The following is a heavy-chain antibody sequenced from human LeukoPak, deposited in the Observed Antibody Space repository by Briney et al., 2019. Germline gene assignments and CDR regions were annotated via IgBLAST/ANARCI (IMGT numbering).Heavy chain of an antibody. Sequence: ASVKVSCKASGYTFTSYGISWVRQAPGQGLEWMGWISAYNGNTNYAQKLQGRVTMTTDTSTSTAYMELRSLRSEDTAVYYCAREFAEYSSSSSTPVPFDYWGQGTLVTVSS. CDR2: ISAYNGNT. CDR3: AREFAEYSSSSSTPVPFDY. V-gene: IGHV1-18*01. D-gene: IGHD6-6*01. J-gene: IGHJ4*02. CDR1: GYTFTSYG.